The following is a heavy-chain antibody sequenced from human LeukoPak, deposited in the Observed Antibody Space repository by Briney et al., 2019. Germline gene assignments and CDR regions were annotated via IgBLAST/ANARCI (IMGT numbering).Heavy chain of an antibody. CDR1: GFTFSNYW. V-gene: IGHV3-23*01. Sequence: GGSLRLSCVASGFTFSNYWIHWVRQAPGKGLEWVSAISGSGGSTYYADSVKGRFTISRDNSKNTVYLQMNSLRAEDTAVYYCAKVGWDQYYFDYWGQGTLVTVSS. J-gene: IGHJ4*02. D-gene: IGHD6-19*01. CDR3: AKVGWDQYYFDY. CDR2: ISGSGGST.